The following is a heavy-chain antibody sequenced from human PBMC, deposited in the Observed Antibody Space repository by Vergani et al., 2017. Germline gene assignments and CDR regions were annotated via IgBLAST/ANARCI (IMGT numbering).Heavy chain of an antibody. CDR3: ARDVGYYDFWRGSGGPYYFDY. J-gene: IGHJ4*02. V-gene: IGHV3-21*01. CDR2: ISSSSSYI. CDR1: GFTFSSYS. D-gene: IGHD3-3*01. Sequence: EVQLVESGGGLVKPGGSLRLSCAASGFTFSSYSMNWVRQAPGKGLEWVSSISSSSSYIYYADSVKGRFTISRDNAKNSLYLQMNSLRAEDTAVYYCARDVGYYDFWRGSGGPYYFDYWGQGTLVTVSS.